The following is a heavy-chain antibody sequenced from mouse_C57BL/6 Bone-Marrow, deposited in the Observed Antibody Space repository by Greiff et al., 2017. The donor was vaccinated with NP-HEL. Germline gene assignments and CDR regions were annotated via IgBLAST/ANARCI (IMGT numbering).Heavy chain of an antibody. V-gene: IGHV1-66*01. Sequence: QVQLKESGPELVKPGASVKISCKASGYSFTSYYIHWVKQRPGQGLEWIGWIYPGSGNTKYNEKFKGKATLTADTSSSTAYMQLSSLTSEDSAVYYGARDVRKYFDVWGTGTTVTVSS. CDR2: IYPGSGNT. CDR1: GYSFTSYY. J-gene: IGHJ1*03. CDR3: ARDVRKYFDV.